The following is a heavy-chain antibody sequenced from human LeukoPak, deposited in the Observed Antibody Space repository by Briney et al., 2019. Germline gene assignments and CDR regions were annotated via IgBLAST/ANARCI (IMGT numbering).Heavy chain of an antibody. CDR2: IKSKTDGGTT. Sequence: GGSLRLSCAASGFTFSNAWMSWVRQGPGKGLEWVGRIKSKTDGGTTDYAAPVKGRFTISRDDSKNTLYLQMISLKTEDTAVYYCTTQRSRITMVRGVIRSDHWGQGTLVTVSS. J-gene: IGHJ4*02. V-gene: IGHV3-15*01. D-gene: IGHD3-10*01. CDR1: GFTFSNAW. CDR3: TTQRSRITMVRGVIRSDH.